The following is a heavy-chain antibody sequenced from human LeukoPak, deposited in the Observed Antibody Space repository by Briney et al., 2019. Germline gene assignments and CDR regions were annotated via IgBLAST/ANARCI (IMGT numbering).Heavy chain of an antibody. Sequence: PAETLSLTCTVSGGSIGSYYWSWIRQPPGKGLEWMGYIYYSGNTNYNPSLKSRVTISVETSKNQFSLKLSSVTAGDTAVYYCARVSHGYSVNFDSWGQGTLVSVSS. V-gene: IGHV4-59*01. CDR2: IYYSGNT. J-gene: IGHJ4*02. CDR1: GGSIGSYY. CDR3: ARVSHGYSVNFDS. D-gene: IGHD5/OR15-5a*01.